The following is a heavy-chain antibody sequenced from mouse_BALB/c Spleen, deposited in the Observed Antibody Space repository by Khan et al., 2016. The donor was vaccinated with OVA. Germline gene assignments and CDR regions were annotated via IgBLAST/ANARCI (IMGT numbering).Heavy chain of an antibody. CDR1: GYTFTSYW. D-gene: IGHD1-1*01. CDR2: IYPGDGDT. V-gene: IGHV1-87*01. J-gene: IGHJ4*01. Sequence: QVQLQQSGAELARPGASVKLSCKASGYTFTSYWMQWVKQRPGQGLEWIGAIYPGDGDTRYTQKFKGKATLTADKSSSTAYMQRSSLASEDSAVCYCASKGNYYVAMDYWGQGTSVTASS. CDR3: ASKGNYYVAMDY.